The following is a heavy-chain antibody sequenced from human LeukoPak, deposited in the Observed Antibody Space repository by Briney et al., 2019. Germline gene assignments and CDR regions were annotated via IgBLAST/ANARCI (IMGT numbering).Heavy chain of an antibody. CDR3: ARGYYDSSGYCDY. V-gene: IGHV3-23*01. J-gene: IGHJ4*02. D-gene: IGHD3-22*01. CDR2: ISGSGGST. CDR1: GFTFSSYA. Sequence: PGGSLRLSCAASGFTFSSYAMHWVRQAPGKGLEWVSAISGSGGSTYYADSVKGRFTISRDNSKNTLYLQMNSLRAEDTAVYYCARGYYDSSGYCDYWGQGTLVTVSS.